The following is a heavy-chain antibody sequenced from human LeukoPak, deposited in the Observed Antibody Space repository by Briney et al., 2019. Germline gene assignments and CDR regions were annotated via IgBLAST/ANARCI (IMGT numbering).Heavy chain of an antibody. V-gene: IGHV4-39*01. CDR2: IYYSGST. D-gene: IGHD6-6*01. J-gene: IGHJ4*02. CDR1: GGSISSSSYY. Sequence: SETLSLTCTVSGGSISSSSYYWGWIRQPPGKGLEWIGSIYYSGSTYYNPSLKSRVTISVDTSKNQFSLKLSSVTAADTAVYYCARASAYSSSSGVNYWGQGTLVTVSS. CDR3: ARASAYSSSSGVNY.